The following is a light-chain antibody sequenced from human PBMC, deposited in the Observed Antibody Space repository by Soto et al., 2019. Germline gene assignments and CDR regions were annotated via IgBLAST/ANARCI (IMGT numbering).Light chain of an antibody. Sequence: DIVLTQTPLSSPVTLGQPASISCRSSQSLVHSDGNTYLNWLQQRPGQPPRLLIYEVSNRFSGVPDRFSGSGAGTDFTLEISRVEAEDGGVYYCMQTTHFPLTFGGGTKVEIK. CDR2: EVS. V-gene: IGKV2-24*01. J-gene: IGKJ4*01. CDR1: QSLVHSDGNTY. CDR3: MQTTHFPLT.